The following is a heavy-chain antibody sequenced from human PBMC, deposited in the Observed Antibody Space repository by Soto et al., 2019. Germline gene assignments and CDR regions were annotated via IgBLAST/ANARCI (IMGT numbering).Heavy chain of an antibody. Sequence: GESLRLSCAVPGFSFTNYEMNWVRQAPGKGLEWSAYIGLSGDTIYYADSVKGRFTISRDHAKNSLELQMNSLRADDTALYYCARESFSASPNFFDYWGRGTQVTVSS. D-gene: IGHD3-16*01. V-gene: IGHV3-48*03. CDR1: GFSFTNYE. CDR3: ARESFSASPNFFDY. CDR2: IGLSGDTI. J-gene: IGHJ4*02.